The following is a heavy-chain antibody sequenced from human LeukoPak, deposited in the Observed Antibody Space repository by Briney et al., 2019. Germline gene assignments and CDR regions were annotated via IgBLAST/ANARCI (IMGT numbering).Heavy chain of an antibody. CDR2: ISGSGGST. Sequence: PGGSLRLSCAASGFTFSSYAMSWVRQAPGKELEWVSAISGSGGSTYYADSVKGRFTISRDNAKNSLYLQMNSLRAEDTAVYYCRTYYDFWSGYSYDYWGQGTLVTVSS. CDR1: GFTFSSYA. J-gene: IGHJ4*02. V-gene: IGHV3-23*01. CDR3: RTYYDFWSGYSYDY. D-gene: IGHD3-3*01.